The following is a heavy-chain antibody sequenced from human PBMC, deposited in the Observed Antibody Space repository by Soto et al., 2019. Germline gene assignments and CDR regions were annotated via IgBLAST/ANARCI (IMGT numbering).Heavy chain of an antibody. CDR2: INSSGDGT. J-gene: IGHJ5*02. Sequence: PGGSLRLSCAASGFTLGRYGMSWVRQAPGKGLEWVSNINSSGDGTYYADSVKGRFTISRDNSKNTLYLQMTSLRAEDTALYFCGKTDCSSSSCYTVDTWGQGTLVTVSS. D-gene: IGHD2-2*02. V-gene: IGHV3-23*01. CDR3: GKTDCSSSSCYTVDT. CDR1: GFTLGRYG.